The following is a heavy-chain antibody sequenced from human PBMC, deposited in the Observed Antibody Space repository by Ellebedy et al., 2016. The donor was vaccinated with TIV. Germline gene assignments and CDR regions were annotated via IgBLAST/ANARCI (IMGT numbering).Heavy chain of an antibody. CDR1: GSTFTNYA. CDR3: ARENTYYYEPFDY. Sequence: GESLKISXAASGSTFTNYALHWVRQAPGAGLEWVASISYDGRNEFYADSVKGRFTISRDNSKNTLFLQMNSLRPEDTAFYFCARENTYYYEPFDYWGQGTLVTVSS. V-gene: IGHV3-30*04. J-gene: IGHJ4*02. CDR2: ISYDGRNE. D-gene: IGHD3-22*01.